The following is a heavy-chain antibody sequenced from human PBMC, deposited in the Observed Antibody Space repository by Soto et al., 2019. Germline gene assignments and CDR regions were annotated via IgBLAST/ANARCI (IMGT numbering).Heavy chain of an antibody. CDR3: AKGFIVVVTVLRPDDAFDV. Sequence: DVQLLESGGGLVQPGGSLRLSCATSGFMFGNYGMNWVRQAPGKGLEWVSGISGGGGNTYYADSVKGRFTISRDPSKNTVFLEMNSLRAEDTAVYYCAKGFIVVVTVLRPDDAFDVWGQGTLVTVSS. J-gene: IGHJ3*01. V-gene: IGHV3-23*01. CDR1: GFMFGNYG. D-gene: IGHD2-21*02. CDR2: ISGGGGNT.